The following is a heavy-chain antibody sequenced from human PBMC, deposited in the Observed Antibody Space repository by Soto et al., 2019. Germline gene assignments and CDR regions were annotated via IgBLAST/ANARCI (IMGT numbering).Heavy chain of an antibody. CDR3: TRGPRSTSTGTGAF. D-gene: IGHD1-1*01. CDR2: INDDGIST. V-gene: IGHV3-74*01. CDR1: GFTFRRYW. J-gene: IGHJ4*02. Sequence: LRLSCASPGFTFRRYWMHWVHQIPGKGPEWVSRINDDGISTNYADSVKGRFTISRDNAKNTRYLQMNALRVEDTAVYYCTRGPRSTSTGTGAFWGQGTLVTVSS.